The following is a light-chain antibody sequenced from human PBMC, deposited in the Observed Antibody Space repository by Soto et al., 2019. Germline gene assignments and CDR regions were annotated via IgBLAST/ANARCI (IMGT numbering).Light chain of an antibody. CDR2: GAS. Sequence: PGGGATLSCRASQSVSSSYIAWYQQRPGQTPSLLIYGASTRATGIPDRFSGSGSGTHFTLTISRLEPGDFAVYYCQHFGGTTFTFGQGTRLEIK. V-gene: IGKV3-20*01. CDR1: QSVSSSY. CDR3: QHFGGTTFT. J-gene: IGKJ5*01.